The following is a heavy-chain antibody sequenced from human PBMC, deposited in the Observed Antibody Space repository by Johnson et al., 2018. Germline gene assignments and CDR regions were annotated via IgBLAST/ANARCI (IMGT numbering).Heavy chain of an antibody. J-gene: IGHJ3*02. Sequence: QVQLVESGGGVVQPGRSXRLSCAASGFTFRSYGMHWVRQAPGKGLEWVAVIWHDGSNKYYADSVKGRFTIYRDNAKHPLYLQRNSLRAEDTAVYYCARDWVVVAATEAFDIWGQGTMVTVSS. CDR3: ARDWVVVAATEAFDI. D-gene: IGHD2-15*01. V-gene: IGHV3-33*01. CDR2: IWHDGSNK. CDR1: GFTFRSYG.